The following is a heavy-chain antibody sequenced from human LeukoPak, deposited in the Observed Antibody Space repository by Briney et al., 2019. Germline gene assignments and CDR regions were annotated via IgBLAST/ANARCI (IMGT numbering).Heavy chain of an antibody. Sequence: SETLSLTCTVSGGSISSYYWSWMRQPPGKGLEWIGYIYYSGSTNYNPSLKSRVTISVDTSKNQFSLKLSSVTAADTAVYYCASGRYSYGYYDYWGQGTLVTVSS. CDR1: GGSISSYY. CDR3: ASGRYSYGYYDY. J-gene: IGHJ4*02. D-gene: IGHD5-18*01. V-gene: IGHV4-59*01. CDR2: IYYSGST.